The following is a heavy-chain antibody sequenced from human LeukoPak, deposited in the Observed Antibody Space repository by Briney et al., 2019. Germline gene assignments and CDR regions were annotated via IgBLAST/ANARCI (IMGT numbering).Heavy chain of an antibody. CDR2: ISGSST. Sequence: GGSLRLSCAASGFTFSNYAMSWVRQSPGKGLEWVSSISGSSTYYADSVKGRFTISRDNPKNTLYLQMNSLRAEDTAVYYCAKGVSSLTFSFDYWGQGTLVTVSS. CDR1: GFTFSNYA. V-gene: IGHV3-23*01. D-gene: IGHD6-13*01. CDR3: AKGVSSLTFSFDY. J-gene: IGHJ4*02.